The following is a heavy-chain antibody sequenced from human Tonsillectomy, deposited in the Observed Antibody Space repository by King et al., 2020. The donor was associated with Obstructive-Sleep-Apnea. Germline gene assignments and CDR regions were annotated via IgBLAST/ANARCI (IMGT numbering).Heavy chain of an antibody. Sequence: VQLVESGGGVVQPGRSLRLSCAASGFTFRSYAMHWVRQAPGKGLEWVAVISYDGTKKYFADSVKGRFTISRDNSKNTLYLQMNSLRVEDTAVYYCARELRYFDWLLFNPFDYWGQGTLVTVSS. CDR1: GFTFRSYA. CDR3: ARELRYFDWLLFNPFDY. J-gene: IGHJ4*02. D-gene: IGHD3-9*01. V-gene: IGHV3-30-3*01. CDR2: ISYDGTKK.